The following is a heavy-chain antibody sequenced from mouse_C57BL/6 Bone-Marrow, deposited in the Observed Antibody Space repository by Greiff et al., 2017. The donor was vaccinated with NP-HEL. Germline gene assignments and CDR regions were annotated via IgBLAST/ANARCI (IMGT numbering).Heavy chain of an antibody. CDR3: ARGPTVVAHYYAMDY. CDR1: GYTFTSYW. V-gene: IGHV1-64*01. CDR2: IHPNSGST. J-gene: IGHJ4*01. D-gene: IGHD1-1*01. Sequence: QVQLQQPGAELVKPGASVKLSCKASGYTFTSYWMHWVKQRPGQGLEWIGMIHPNSGSTNYNEKFKSKATLTVDKSSSTAYMQLSSLTSEDSAVYYCARGPTVVAHYYAMDYWGQETSVTVSS.